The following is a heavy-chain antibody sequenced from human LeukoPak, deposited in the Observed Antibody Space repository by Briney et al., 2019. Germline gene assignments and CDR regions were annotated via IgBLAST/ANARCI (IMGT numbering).Heavy chain of an antibody. CDR2: ISGSGGST. V-gene: IGHV3-23*01. J-gene: IGHJ4*02. D-gene: IGHD6-19*01. CDR3: ADSSGWYD. CDR1: GGSFSGYY. Sequence: PSETLSLTCAVYGGSFSGYYWSWIRQAPGKGLEWVSAISGSGGSTYYADSVKGRFTISRDNSKNTLYLQMNSLRAEDTAVYYCADSSGWYDWGQGTLVTVSS.